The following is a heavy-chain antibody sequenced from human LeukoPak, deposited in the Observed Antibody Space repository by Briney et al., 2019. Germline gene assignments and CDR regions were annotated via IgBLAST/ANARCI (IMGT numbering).Heavy chain of an antibody. CDR1: GFTFSSYA. CDR2: ISGSGGST. Sequence: GGSQRLSCAASGFTFSSYAMSWVRQAPGKGLEWVSAISGSGGSTYYADSVKGRFTISRDNSKNTLYLQMDSLRAEDTAVYYCAKDAGLIMVRGVSYYFDYWGQGTLVTVSS. J-gene: IGHJ4*02. D-gene: IGHD3-10*01. CDR3: AKDAGLIMVRGVSYYFDY. V-gene: IGHV3-23*01.